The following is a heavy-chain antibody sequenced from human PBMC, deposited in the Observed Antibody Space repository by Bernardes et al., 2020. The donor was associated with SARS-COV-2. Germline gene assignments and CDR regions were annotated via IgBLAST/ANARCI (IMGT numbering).Heavy chain of an antibody. CDR3: GRGHYDILSGENAFDV. CDR2: LSYGGNT. V-gene: IGHV4-39*01. J-gene: IGHJ3*01. Sequence: SETLSLTCSVSGDSINSASYRWGWIRQAPGKGLEWIGSLSYGGNTYYTPSLRSRVTISADTSTNQFFLKLRSVTAADTAVYYCGRGHYDILSGENAFDVWGQGTTVTVSS. D-gene: IGHD3-9*01. CDR1: GDSINSASYR.